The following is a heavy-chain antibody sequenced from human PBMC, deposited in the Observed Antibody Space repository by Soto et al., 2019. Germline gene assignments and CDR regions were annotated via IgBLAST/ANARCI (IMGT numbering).Heavy chain of an antibody. Sequence: SEPLSHTCTVAEGAINSYYWSCIRQPPGKGLEWIGEINHSGSTDYNPSLKSRVTISVDTSKNQFSLKLSSVTAADTAVYYCARVSGIYYYGMDVWGQGTTVTVSS. CDR3: ARVSGIYYYGMDV. V-gene: IGHV4-34*01. CDR1: EGAINSYY. CDR2: INHSGST. D-gene: IGHD3-10*01. J-gene: IGHJ6*02.